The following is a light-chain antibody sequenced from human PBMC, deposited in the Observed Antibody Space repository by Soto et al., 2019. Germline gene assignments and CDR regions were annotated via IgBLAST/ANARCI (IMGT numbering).Light chain of an antibody. CDR3: QEYYSHPLT. J-gene: IGKJ4*01. CDR1: QSVLYSSNNKNY. V-gene: IGKV4-1*01. Sequence: DIVMTQSPDSLAVSLGERATINCKSSQSVLYSSNNKNYLAWYQQKPGQPPKLLIYWASTRESGVPDRFSGSGSVTDFTLTISSLQAEDVAVYYCQEYYSHPLTFGGGTKVEIK. CDR2: WAS.